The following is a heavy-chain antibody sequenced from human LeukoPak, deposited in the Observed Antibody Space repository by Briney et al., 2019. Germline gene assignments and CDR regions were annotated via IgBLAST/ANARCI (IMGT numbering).Heavy chain of an antibody. J-gene: IGHJ6*04. D-gene: IGHD6-13*01. V-gene: IGHV3-21*01. CDR1: GFTFNSYS. CDR2: ISSSSYI. CDR3: ARDRPPAAGTYYYYYGMDV. Sequence: GGSLRLSCAASGFTFNSYSMNWVRQAPGKGLEWVSSISSSSYIYYADSVKGRFTISRDNAKNSLYLQMNSLRAEDTAVYYCARDRPPAAGTYYYYYGMDVWGKGTTVTVSS.